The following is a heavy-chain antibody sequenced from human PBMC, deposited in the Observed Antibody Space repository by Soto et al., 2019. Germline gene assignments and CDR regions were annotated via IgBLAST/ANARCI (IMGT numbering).Heavy chain of an antibody. Sequence: ASETLSLTCTVSNGSIRSSRYFWGWIRQPPGKGLEWIGNIYYSGSTYYNPSLKSRVTISVDTSKNQFSLRLSSVTAADTAVYYCARILYSSSASLDYWGQGTLGTVSS. V-gene: IGHV4-39*01. J-gene: IGHJ4*02. D-gene: IGHD6-6*01. CDR3: ARILYSSSASLDY. CDR2: IYYSGST. CDR1: NGSIRSSRYF.